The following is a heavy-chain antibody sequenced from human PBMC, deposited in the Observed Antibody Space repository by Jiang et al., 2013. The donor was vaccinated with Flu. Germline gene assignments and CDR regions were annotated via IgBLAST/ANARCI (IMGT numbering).Heavy chain of an antibody. V-gene: IGHV2-5*02. CDR1: GFSLITSGVA. J-gene: IGHJ5*02. CDR2: IYWDGDK. D-gene: IGHD1-14*01. Sequence: KPTQTLTLTCSFSGFSLITSGVAVGWIRQSPGKALGWLALIYWDGDKRYSPSLKDRLTVTKDTSKNQVVLTMTNMDPVDSGTYYCAHRRDWDRRVIRFDPWGQGTQVTVSS. CDR3: AHRRDWDRRVIRFDP.